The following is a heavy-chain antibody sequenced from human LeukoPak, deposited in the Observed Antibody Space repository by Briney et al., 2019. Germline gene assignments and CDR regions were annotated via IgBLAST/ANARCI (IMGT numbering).Heavy chain of an antibody. D-gene: IGHD2/OR15-2a*01. CDR2: IYTSGST. CDR1: RGTISSYD. CDR3: ARDNKRPLDAFDI. V-gene: IGHV4-4*07. J-gene: IGHJ3*02. Sequence: SGTLALTCAVSRGTISSYDWSLIRQPDGKGLEWIGRIYTSGSTNYNPSLNSRVTTSVDTSKNQFSLKLRSVTAGDTAVYYCARDNKRPLDAFDIWGHGTTVTVSS.